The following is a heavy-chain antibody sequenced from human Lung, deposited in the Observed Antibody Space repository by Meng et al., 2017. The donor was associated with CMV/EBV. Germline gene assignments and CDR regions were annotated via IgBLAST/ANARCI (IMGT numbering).Heavy chain of an antibody. V-gene: IGHV1-2*02. CDR3: ARVSYGRSAAGIAKFLYYFDY. CDR1: GYTFTGYY. Sequence: ASXXVSXKASGYTFTGYYMHWVRQAPGQGLEWMGWINPNSGGTNYAQKFQGRVTMTRDTSISTAYMELSRLRSDDTAVYYCARVSYGRSAAGIAKFLYYFDYWXQGTLVTFSS. CDR2: INPNSGGT. J-gene: IGHJ4*02. D-gene: IGHD6-13*01.